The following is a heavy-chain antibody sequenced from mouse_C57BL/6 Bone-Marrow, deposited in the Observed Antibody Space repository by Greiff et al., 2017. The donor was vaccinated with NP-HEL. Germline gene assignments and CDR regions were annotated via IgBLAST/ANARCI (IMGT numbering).Heavy chain of an antibody. CDR1: GYTFTSYW. V-gene: IGHV1-59*01. CDR3: ARDRGAMDN. D-gene: IGHD2-14*01. CDR2: IDPSDSYT. J-gene: IGHJ4*01. Sequence: VQLQQPGAELVRPGTSVKLSCKASGYTFTSYWMHWVKQRPGQGLEWIGVIDPSDSYTNYNQKFKGKATLTVDTSSSKAYMQLSSLTSEDSAVYYCARDRGAMDNWGQGTSVTVSS.